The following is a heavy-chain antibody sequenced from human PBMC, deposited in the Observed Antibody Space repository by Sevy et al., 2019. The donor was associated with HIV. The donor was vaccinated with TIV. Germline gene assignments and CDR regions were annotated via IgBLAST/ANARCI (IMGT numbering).Heavy chain of an antibody. CDR2: IRYDGSSE. J-gene: IGHJ6*03. D-gene: IGHD6-13*01. CDR3: AKSHIEAAYIGYTDD. Sequence: GGSLRLSCAASGFTFSSYGMDWVRQAPGKGLEWVAIIRYDGSSENNADSVKGRFTISRDNSKNKLYLQMNSLRAEETAVYYCAKSHIEAAYIGYTDDWGKGTTVTVSS. V-gene: IGHV3-30*02. CDR1: GFTFSSYG.